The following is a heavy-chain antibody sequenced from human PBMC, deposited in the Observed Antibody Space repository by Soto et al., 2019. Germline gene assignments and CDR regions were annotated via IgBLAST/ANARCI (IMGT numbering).Heavy chain of an antibody. CDR3: AKDGEGFYYYDSSGPKSLFDS. J-gene: IGHJ5*01. Sequence: QVQLVESGGGVVQPGRSLRLSCAASGFTFSSNGMHWVRQAPGKGLEWVALISYDGSNKFYADSVKGRFTITRDNSKNTLYLQMNSLRPDDTAVYYCAKDGEGFYYYDSSGPKSLFDSWGQGTRVTVSS. D-gene: IGHD3-22*01. CDR2: ISYDGSNK. V-gene: IGHV3-30*18. CDR1: GFTFSSNG.